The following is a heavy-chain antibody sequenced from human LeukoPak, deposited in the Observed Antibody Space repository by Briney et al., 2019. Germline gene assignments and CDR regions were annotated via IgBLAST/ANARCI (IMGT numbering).Heavy chain of an antibody. Sequence: GRSLRLSCAASGFTFSSYSMNWVSQAPGKGLEWVSYISSSSITIYYAESVKGRFTISRDNAKNSLYLQMNSLRAEDTAVYYCARDSVTRGAFDIWGQGTMVTVSS. CDR3: ARDSVTRGAFDI. CDR1: GFTFSSYS. J-gene: IGHJ3*02. D-gene: IGHD4-17*01. CDR2: ISSSSITI. V-gene: IGHV3-48*01.